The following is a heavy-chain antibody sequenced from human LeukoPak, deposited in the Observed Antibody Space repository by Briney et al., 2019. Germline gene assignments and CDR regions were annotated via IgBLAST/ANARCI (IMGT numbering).Heavy chain of an antibody. CDR2: ISSSGSTI. V-gene: IGHV3-11*04. CDR1: GFTFSGYY. Sequence: GGSLRLSCAASGFTFSGYYMSWIRQAPGKGLEWVSYISSSGSTIYYADSVKGRFTISRDNSKNTLYLQMNSLRAEDTAVYFCAKDVVGQQWPENYWGQGTLVTVSS. CDR3: AKDVVGQQWPENY. D-gene: IGHD6-19*01. J-gene: IGHJ4*02.